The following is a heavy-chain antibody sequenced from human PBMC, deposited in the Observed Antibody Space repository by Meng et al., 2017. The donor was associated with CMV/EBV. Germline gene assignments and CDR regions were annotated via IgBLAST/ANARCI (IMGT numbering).Heavy chain of an antibody. D-gene: IGHD5-18*01. J-gene: IGHJ6*02. Sequence: GGSLRLSCAASGFTFDDYGMSWVRQAPGKGLEWVSGINWNGGSTGYADSVKGRFTISRDNAKNSLYLQMNSLRAEDTALYYCAREGRGYSYGYYYYYGMDVWGQGTTVTVSS. CDR3: AREGRGYSYGYYYYYGMDV. CDR1: GFTFDDYG. CDR2: INWNGGST. V-gene: IGHV3-20*04.